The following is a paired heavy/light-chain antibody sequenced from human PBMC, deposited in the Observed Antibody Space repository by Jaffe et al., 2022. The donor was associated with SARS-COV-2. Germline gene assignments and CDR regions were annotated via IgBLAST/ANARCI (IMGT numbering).Heavy chain of an antibody. J-gene: IGHJ3*02. CDR1: GFTFKYYA. CDR3: ARDGRYNWDDGVFEI. V-gene: IGHV3-9*01. D-gene: IGHD1-1*01. CDR2: IDWNSDIL. Sequence: EVQLVESGGGLVQPGRSLRLSCAASGFTFKYYAFHWVRQAPGKGLEWVSGIDWNSDILGYADSVKGRFTISRDNARESLYLQMNSLRTEDTALYYCARDGRYNWDDGVFEIWGQGTMVTVSS.
Light chain of an antibody. CDR2: AAS. J-gene: IGKJ1*01. CDR1: QGIRND. V-gene: IGKV1-17*01. Sequence: DIQMTQSPSSLSASVGDRVTITCRASQGIRNDLGWFQQKPGKAPKRLIYAASTLQDGVPSRFSGSGSGTEFSLTISSLQPEDFATYYCLQHNSYPRTFGQGTKVEVK. CDR3: LQHNSYPRT.